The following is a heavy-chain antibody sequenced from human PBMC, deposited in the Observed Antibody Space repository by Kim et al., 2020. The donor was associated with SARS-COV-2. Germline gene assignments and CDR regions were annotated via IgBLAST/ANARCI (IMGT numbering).Heavy chain of an antibody. D-gene: IGHD3-10*02. J-gene: IGHJ6*01. V-gene: IGHV3-30-3*01. CDR1: GFTFSDYA. Sequence: GGSLRLSCAASGFTFSDYAIHWVRQAPGKGLEWLAVISYDGTYKFYADSVKGRFTISRDDPKNTLYLEMNSLTTDDTAVYYCAKDQKMFRTPHYGMDVWGQGTTVAVSS. CDR2: ISYDGTYK. CDR3: AKDQKMFRTPHYGMDV.